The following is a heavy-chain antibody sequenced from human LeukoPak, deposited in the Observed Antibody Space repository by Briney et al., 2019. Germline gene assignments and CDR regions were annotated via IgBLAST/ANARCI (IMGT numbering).Heavy chain of an antibody. CDR2: ISGSGGST. J-gene: IGHJ2*01. D-gene: IGHD6-13*01. Sequence: PGGSLRLSCAASEFTFSTYAMSWVRQAPGKGLEWVSAISGSGGSTYYADSVKGRFTISRDNSKNTLSLQMKSLRAEDTALYYCAKAGSGSSSWWFWYFDLWGRGTLVTVSS. CDR1: EFTFSTYA. V-gene: IGHV3-23*01. CDR3: AKAGSGSSSWWFWYFDL.